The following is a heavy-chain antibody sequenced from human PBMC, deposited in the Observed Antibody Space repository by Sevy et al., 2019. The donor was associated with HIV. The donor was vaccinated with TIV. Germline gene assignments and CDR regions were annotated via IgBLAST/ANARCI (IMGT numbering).Heavy chain of an antibody. CDR2: IYPGGSDT. CDR1: GYSFISHW. D-gene: IGHD2-21*02. V-gene: IGHV5-51*01. J-gene: IGHJ4*02. Sequence: GESLKISCKGSGYSFISHWIAWVRQMPGKGLEWMGIIYPGGSDTKYSPSFQGQVTISADKSISTGFLQWSSLKAADTAMYDCARLAEMATMTAGNDYWGQGTLVTVSS. CDR3: ARLAEMATMTAGNDY.